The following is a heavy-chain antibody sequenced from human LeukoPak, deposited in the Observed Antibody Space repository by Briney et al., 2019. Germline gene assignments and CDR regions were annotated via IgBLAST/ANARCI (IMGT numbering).Heavy chain of an antibody. CDR2: IYYSGST. J-gene: IGHJ4*02. CDR3: ARWDTAMVDFDY. V-gene: IGHV4-39*01. Sequence: PSETLSLTCTVSGGSISSSSYSWGWIRQPPGKGLEWIGSIYYSGSTYYSPSLKSRVTISVDTSKNQFSLKLSSVTAADTAVYYCARWDTAMVDFDYWGQGTLVTVSS. D-gene: IGHD5-18*01. CDR1: GGSISSSSYS.